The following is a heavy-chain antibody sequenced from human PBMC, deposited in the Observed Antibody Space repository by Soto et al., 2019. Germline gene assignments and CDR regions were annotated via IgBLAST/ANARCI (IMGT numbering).Heavy chain of an antibody. CDR2: IYWDDDK. CDR3: IQSRCGGDCLQSYASHYYYGLDV. D-gene: IGHD2-21*02. Sequence: QITLKESGPTLVKPTQTLTLTCTFSGFSLSTSGVGVGWIRQPPGKALEWLALIYWDDDKRYSPSLRSRLTISKDTSKNQVVLTMTNMDPADTATYYCIQSRCGGDCLQSYASHYYYGLDVWAKGPRSPSP. V-gene: IGHV2-5*02. CDR1: GFSLSTSGVG. J-gene: IGHJ6*02.